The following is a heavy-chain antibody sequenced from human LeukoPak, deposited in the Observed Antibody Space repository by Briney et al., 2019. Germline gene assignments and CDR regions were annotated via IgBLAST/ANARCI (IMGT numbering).Heavy chain of an antibody. CDR1: GYTFTGYY. J-gene: IGHJ5*02. Sequence: GASVKVSCKASGYTFTGYYMHWVRQAPGQGLEWMGWINPNSGGTSYAQKFQGRVTMTGDTSISTAYMELSRLRSDDTAVYYCARGAPVFRWFDPWGQGTLVTVSS. CDR3: ARGAPVFRWFDP. D-gene: IGHD2-21*01. CDR2: INPNSGGT. V-gene: IGHV1-2*02.